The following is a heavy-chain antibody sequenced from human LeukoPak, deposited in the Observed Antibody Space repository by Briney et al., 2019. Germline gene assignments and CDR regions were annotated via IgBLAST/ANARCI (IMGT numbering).Heavy chain of an antibody. D-gene: IGHD6-13*01. V-gene: IGHV3-23*01. CDR3: AKALGIVAAGGNRVFDY. J-gene: IGHJ4*02. CDR1: GFTFSTYA. CDR2: ISSSGSGT. Sequence: GGSLRPSCAASGFTFSTYAMSWVRQAPGKGLEWVSAISSSGSGTYYADSVKGRITISRDDSKNTLYLQMNSLRAEDTAVYYCAKALGIVAAGGNRVFDYWGQGTLVTVSS.